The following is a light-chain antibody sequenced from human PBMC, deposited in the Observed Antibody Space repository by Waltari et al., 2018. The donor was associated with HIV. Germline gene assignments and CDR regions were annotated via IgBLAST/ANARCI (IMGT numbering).Light chain of an antibody. CDR3: QQYGNSPPCT. CDR2: DTS. J-gene: IGKJ2*02. CDR1: QSVNSGY. V-gene: IGKV3-20*01. Sequence: EIVLAQSPGTLSLSPGERAILSCRASQSVNSGYLAWYQQKPGQAPRLLIFDTSRRASGIPYRFSGSGSGTDFTLTISSLEPEDFAVYYCQQYGNSPPCTFGQGTKLEIK.